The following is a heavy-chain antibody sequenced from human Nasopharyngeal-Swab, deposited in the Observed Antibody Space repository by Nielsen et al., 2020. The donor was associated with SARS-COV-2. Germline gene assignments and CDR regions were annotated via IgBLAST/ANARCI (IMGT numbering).Heavy chain of an antibody. V-gene: IGHV4-30-4*01. Sequence: SETLSLTCTVSGGSISSGDYYWSWIRQPPGKGLEWIGYIYYSGSTYYNPSLKSRVIISVDTSKNQFSLKLSSVTAADTAVYYCARVDTAMIEAYFDYWGQGTLVTVSS. CDR3: ARVDTAMIEAYFDY. CDR2: IYYSGST. D-gene: IGHD5-18*01. J-gene: IGHJ4*02. CDR1: GGSISSGDYY.